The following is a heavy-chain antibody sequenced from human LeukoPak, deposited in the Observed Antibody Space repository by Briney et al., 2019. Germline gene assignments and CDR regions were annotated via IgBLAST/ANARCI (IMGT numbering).Heavy chain of an antibody. CDR3: ARGATAYFDY. V-gene: IGHV6-1*01. Sequence: SQTLSLTRAISGGSVSSNSVAWNRVRRSPSRGLEWLGRTHYRSTWYYDYAVSVKSRINISPDTSKNQFSLHLNSVTPEDSAVYYCARGATAYFDYWGQGTLVTVSS. J-gene: IGHJ4*02. CDR1: GGSVSSNSVA. CDR2: THYRSTWYY. D-gene: IGHD5-12*01.